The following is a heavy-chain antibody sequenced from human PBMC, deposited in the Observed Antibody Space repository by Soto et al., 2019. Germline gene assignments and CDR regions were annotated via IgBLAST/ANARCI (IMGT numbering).Heavy chain of an antibody. CDR3: VKDLLVVVPAAIRAPDY. Sequence: AGGSLRLSCSASGFTFSSYAMHWVRQAPGKGLEYVSAISSNGGSTYYADSVKGRFTISRDNSKNTLYLQMSSLRAEDTAVYYCVKDLLVVVPAAIRAPDYWGQGTLVTVSS. CDR1: GFTFSSYA. D-gene: IGHD2-2*02. CDR2: ISSNGGST. J-gene: IGHJ4*02. V-gene: IGHV3-64D*06.